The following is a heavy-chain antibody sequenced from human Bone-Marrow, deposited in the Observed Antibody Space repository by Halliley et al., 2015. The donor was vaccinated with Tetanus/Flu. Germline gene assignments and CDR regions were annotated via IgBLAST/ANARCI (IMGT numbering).Heavy chain of an antibody. Sequence: TLSLTCTVSGGSMSIYDYFWAWIRQPPGKGLEWIESVYYAGNTYYNPSLKSRVTISVDTSENQFSLKMRSATAADTAVYFCARLYSYGFQCYFDSWGQGALVTVSS. D-gene: IGHD5-18*01. J-gene: IGHJ4*02. CDR3: ARLYSYGFQCYFDS. V-gene: IGHV4-39*01. CDR2: VYYAGNT. CDR1: GGSMSIYDYF.